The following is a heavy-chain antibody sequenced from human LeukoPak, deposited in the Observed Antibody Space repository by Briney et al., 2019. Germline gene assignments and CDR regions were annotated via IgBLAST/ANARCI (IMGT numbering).Heavy chain of an antibody. CDR3: VRSGGY. J-gene: IGHJ4*02. CDR2: IKEDGSEK. V-gene: IGHV3-7*03. CDR1: GGSISSSNW. D-gene: IGHD1-26*01. Sequence: PSGTLSLTCAVSGGSISSSNWWSWVRQPPGKGLEWAANIKEDGSEKYYVDSVKGRFTISRDNAKNSLCLQMNSLRAEDTAIYYCVRSGGYWGQGTLVTVSS.